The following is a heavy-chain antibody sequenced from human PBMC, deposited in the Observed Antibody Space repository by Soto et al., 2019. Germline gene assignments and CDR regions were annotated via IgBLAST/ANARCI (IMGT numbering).Heavy chain of an antibody. CDR2: IRSKANSYAT. V-gene: IGHV3-73*01. J-gene: IGHJ3*02. Sequence: PGGSLRLSCAASGFTFSGSAMHWVRQASGKGLEWVGRIRSKANSYATAYAASVKGRFTISRDDSKNTAYLQMNSLKTEDTAVYYCTGQEYCSGGICPQSAFDIWGQGTMVTVSS. CDR3: TGQEYCSGGICPQSAFDI. CDR1: GFTFSGSA. D-gene: IGHD2-15*01.